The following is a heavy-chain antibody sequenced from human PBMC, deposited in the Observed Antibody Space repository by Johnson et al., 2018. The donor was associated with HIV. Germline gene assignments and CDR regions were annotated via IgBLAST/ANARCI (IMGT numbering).Heavy chain of an antibody. J-gene: IGHJ3*01. CDR3: ARDGESQQLPLGDALDV. V-gene: IGHV3-66*01. CDR1: GFSVSNNY. CDR2: IYTGGNT. D-gene: IGHD6-13*01. Sequence: MQLVESGGGLVQFGGSLRLSCGASGFSVSNNYMNWVRQAPGKGLEWVSIIYTGGNTYYADSVRGRFTISRDNSKNILYLQMSSLRAEDTAMYYCARDGESQQLPLGDALDVWGQGTTVTVSS.